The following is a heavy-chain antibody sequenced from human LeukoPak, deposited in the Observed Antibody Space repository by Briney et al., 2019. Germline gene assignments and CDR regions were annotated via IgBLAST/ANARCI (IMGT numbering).Heavy chain of an antibody. Sequence: SETLSLTCTVSGGSLSSYYWSWIRQPPGKGLEWIGYIYYSGSTNYNPSLKSRVTISVDTSKNQFSLKLSSVTAADTAVYYCARKVATTPYYFDYWGQGTLVTVSS. V-gene: IGHV4-59*01. CDR1: GGSLSSYY. D-gene: IGHD5-24*01. J-gene: IGHJ4*02. CDR2: IYYSGST. CDR3: ARKVATTPYYFDY.